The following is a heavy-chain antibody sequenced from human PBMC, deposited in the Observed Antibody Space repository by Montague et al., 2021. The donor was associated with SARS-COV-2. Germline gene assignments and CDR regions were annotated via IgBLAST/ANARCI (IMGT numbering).Heavy chain of an antibody. CDR3: AHRRHSTRSLTWFDP. J-gene: IGHJ5*02. V-gene: IGHV2-5*02. Sequence: PALVKPTQTLTLTCTFSGFSLSTDGVGVGWIRQPPGKALEWLALIYWDDDKRYRPGLQSRLTITKGTSENQVVLTMTNMDPVDTATYYCAHRRHSTRSLTWFDPWGQGTLVTVSS. CDR1: GFSLSTDGVG. D-gene: IGHD3-9*01. CDR2: IYWDDDK.